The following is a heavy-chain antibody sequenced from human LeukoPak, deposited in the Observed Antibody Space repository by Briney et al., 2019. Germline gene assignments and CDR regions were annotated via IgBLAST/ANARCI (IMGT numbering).Heavy chain of an antibody. CDR3: ARAAPYYYDSSGYSAFDS. J-gene: IGHJ3*02. Sequence: GGSLRLSCAASGFTFSSYSMNWVRQAPGKGLEWVSYISSTSSTIYYADSVKGRFTISRDNAKNSLYLQMNSLRDEDTAVYYCARAAPYYYDSSGYSAFDSWGQRTMVTVSA. V-gene: IGHV3-48*02. D-gene: IGHD3-22*01. CDR1: GFTFSSYS. CDR2: ISSTSSTI.